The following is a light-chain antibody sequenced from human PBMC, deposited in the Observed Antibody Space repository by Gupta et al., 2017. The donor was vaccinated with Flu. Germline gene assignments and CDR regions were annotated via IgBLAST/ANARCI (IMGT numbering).Light chain of an antibody. CDR2: AAS. V-gene: IGKV1-9*01. Sequence: PSFLSASVRDRITITCRASQGIGRYLAWYRQKPGEGPELLIYAASTLETAVPSRFSGSGSGTEFTLAISSLQPEDFATYYCQTVNRYPDTFGGGTKVEIK. J-gene: IGKJ4*01. CDR3: QTVNRYPDT. CDR1: QGIGRY.